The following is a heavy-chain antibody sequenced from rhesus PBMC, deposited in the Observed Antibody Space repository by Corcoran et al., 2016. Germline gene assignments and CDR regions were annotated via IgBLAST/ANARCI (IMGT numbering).Heavy chain of an antibody. CDR2: IYGSGSST. CDR3: ARDVAAAGTGSPY. D-gene: IGHD6-25*01. Sequence: QLQLQESGPGLVKPSETLSVTCAVSGGSISSSYWSWIRQAPGKGLEWIGYIYGSGSSTHYNPSLKRRGTLSVDTSKNQLSLKLSSVTTADTAVYYCARDVAAAGTGSPYWGQGVLVTVSS. V-gene: IGHV4-169*02. CDR1: GGSISSSY. J-gene: IGHJ4*01.